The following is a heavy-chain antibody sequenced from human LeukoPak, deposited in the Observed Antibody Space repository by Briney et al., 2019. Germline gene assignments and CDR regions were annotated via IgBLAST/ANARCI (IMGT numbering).Heavy chain of an antibody. D-gene: IGHD1-26*01. Sequence: SQTLSLTCAVSGGSISSGGYSWSWIRQPPGKGLEWIGYIYHSGSTYYNPSLKSRVTISVDRSKNQFSLKLSSVTAADTAVYYCARTNGRAFDIWSQGTMVTVSS. J-gene: IGHJ3*02. CDR1: GGSISSGGYS. CDR2: IYHSGST. V-gene: IGHV4-30-2*01. CDR3: ARTNGRAFDI.